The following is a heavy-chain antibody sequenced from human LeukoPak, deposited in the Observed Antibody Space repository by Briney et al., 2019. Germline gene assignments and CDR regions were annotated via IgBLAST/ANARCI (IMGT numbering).Heavy chain of an antibody. Sequence: GGSLRLSCAASGFTFSNAWMNWVRQAPGKGLEWVSYISSSGSTIYYADSVKGRFTISRDNAKNSLYLQMNSLRAEDTAVYYCARERYSTIQNDGLDMWGQGTMVTVSS. D-gene: IGHD2-2*01. J-gene: IGHJ3*02. CDR3: ARERYSTIQNDGLDM. CDR2: ISSSGSTI. V-gene: IGHV3-48*04. CDR1: GFTFSNAW.